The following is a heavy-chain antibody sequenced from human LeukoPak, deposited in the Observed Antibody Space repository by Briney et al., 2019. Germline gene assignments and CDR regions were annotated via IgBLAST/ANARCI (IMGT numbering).Heavy chain of an antibody. D-gene: IGHD1-26*01. V-gene: IGHV3-23*01. J-gene: IGHJ3*02. CDR3: AKVRSGSLLGAFDI. CDR2: ISHSGGTT. Sequence: GGSLRLSCSASGFTFSSYAMSWVRQAPGKGLEWVSAISHSGGTTYYADSMKGRFTISRDNAKNSLYLHMNIVRPEDMALYYCAKVRSGSLLGAFDIWGQGTRVTVSS. CDR1: GFTFSSYA.